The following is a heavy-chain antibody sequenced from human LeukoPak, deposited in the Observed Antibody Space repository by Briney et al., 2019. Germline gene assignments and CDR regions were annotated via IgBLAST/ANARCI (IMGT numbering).Heavy chain of an antibody. V-gene: IGHV3-64*01. CDR3: ARDGAKSYYDILTGHDAFDI. J-gene: IGHJ3*02. CDR2: ISNNGGST. D-gene: IGHD3-9*01. Sequence: PGGSLRLSCAASGFTFSSYAMHWVRQAPGKGLEYVSAISNNGGSTYYANSVKGRFTISRDNSKNTLYLQMGSLRAEDMAVYYCARDGAKSYYDILTGHDAFDIWGQGTMVTVSS. CDR1: GFTFSSYA.